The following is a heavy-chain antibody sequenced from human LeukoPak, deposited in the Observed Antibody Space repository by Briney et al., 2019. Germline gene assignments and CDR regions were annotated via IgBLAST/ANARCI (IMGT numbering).Heavy chain of an antibody. D-gene: IGHD1-7*01. J-gene: IGHJ4*02. CDR3: ARGRGNYND. CDR1: GGSISSSTYY. Sequence: SETLSLTCTVSGGSISSSTYYWGWIRQSPGKGLEWIGSIYYSGTTNYNPSLKSRVTISVDTSKNQFSLKVRSVTAADTAAYYCARGRGNYNDWGQGTLVTVDS. CDR2: IYYSGTT. V-gene: IGHV4-39*01.